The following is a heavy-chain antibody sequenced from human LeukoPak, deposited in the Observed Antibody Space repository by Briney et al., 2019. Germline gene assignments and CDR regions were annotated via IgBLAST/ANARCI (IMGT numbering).Heavy chain of an antibody. CDR3: ARAGQVTIFGVVINPPNYYYYGMDV. D-gene: IGHD3-3*01. CDR1: GGSISSYY. Sequence: SETLSLTCTVSGGSISSYYWSWIRQPPRKGLEWIGYIYYSGSTNYNPSLKSRVTISVDTSKNQFSLKLSSVTAADTAVYYCARAGQVTIFGVVINPPNYYYYGMDVWGQGTTVTVSS. J-gene: IGHJ6*02. CDR2: IYYSGST. V-gene: IGHV4-59*01.